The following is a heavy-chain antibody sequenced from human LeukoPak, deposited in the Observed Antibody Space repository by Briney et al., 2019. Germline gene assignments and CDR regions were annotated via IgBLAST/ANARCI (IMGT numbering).Heavy chain of an antibody. V-gene: IGHV4-38-2*02. Sequence: PSETLSLTCTVSGYSISSGYYWGWIRQPPGKGLEWIGSIYHSGRPYYNPSLKSRVTISVDTSKNQFSLKLSSVTAADTAVYYCASYNYYYYYMDVWGKGTTVTVSS. CDR2: IYHSGRP. CDR1: GYSISSGYY. D-gene: IGHD2-2*02. CDR3: ASYNYYYYYMDV. J-gene: IGHJ6*03.